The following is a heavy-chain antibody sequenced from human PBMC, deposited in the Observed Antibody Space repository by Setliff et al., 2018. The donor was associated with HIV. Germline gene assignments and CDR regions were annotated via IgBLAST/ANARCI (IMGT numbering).Heavy chain of an antibody. Sequence: ASVKVSCKASGYTFSNYGISWVRQAPGQGLEWMGWISPYNGDTNYVQKLQGRVTITTDTSTSTAYMELRSLRSDDTALYYCARRYCSGGSCYSGAFDIWGQGTMVTVSS. CDR1: GYTFSNYG. CDR3: ARRYCSGGSCYSGAFDI. D-gene: IGHD2-15*01. V-gene: IGHV1-18*01. J-gene: IGHJ3*02. CDR2: ISPYNGDT.